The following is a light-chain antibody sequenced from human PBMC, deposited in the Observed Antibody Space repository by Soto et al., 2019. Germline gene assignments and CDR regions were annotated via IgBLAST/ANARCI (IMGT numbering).Light chain of an antibody. V-gene: IGKV3-20*01. CDR3: QQYGSSLSIT. J-gene: IGKJ5*01. Sequence: ENVWTQSPGTLSLSPGERATLSCRASQSVSSNYFAWYQQKPGQAPRLLIHGASRRATGIPDRFSGSGSGTDFTLTIRRLEPEDFAVYYCQQYGSSLSITFGQGTRLEIK. CDR2: GAS. CDR1: QSVSSNY.